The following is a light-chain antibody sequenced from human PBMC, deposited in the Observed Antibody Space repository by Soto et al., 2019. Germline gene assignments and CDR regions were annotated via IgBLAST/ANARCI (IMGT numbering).Light chain of an antibody. Sequence: DIVMTQSPDSLAVSLGERATINCKSSQSLLFSSNNKNHLAWYLQKPGQSPQLLIYLGSNRVSGVPDRFSGSGSGTDFTLKISRVEAEDVGVYYCMQALHTLTFGQGTKVDIK. CDR3: MQALHTLT. V-gene: IGKV2-28*01. CDR2: LGS. CDR1: QSLLFSSNNKNH. J-gene: IGKJ1*01.